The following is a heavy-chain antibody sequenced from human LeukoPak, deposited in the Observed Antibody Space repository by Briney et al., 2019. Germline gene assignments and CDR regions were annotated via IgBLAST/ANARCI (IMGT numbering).Heavy chain of an antibody. CDR2: IRYDGSNK. Sequence: PGGSLRLSCAASGFTFSSYGMHWVRQAPGKGLEWVAFIRYDGSNKYYADSVKGRFTISRDNSKNTLYLQVNSLRVGDTAVYYCAKDWSNSGWYFDYWGQGTLVTVSS. D-gene: IGHD6-19*01. CDR3: AKDWSNSGWYFDY. J-gene: IGHJ4*02. CDR1: GFTFSSYG. V-gene: IGHV3-30*02.